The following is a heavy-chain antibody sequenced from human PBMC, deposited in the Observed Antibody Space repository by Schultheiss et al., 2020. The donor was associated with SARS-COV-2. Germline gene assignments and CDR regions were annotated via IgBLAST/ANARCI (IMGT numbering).Heavy chain of an antibody. Sequence: LETLSLTCTVSGGSISSYYWSWIRQPPGKGLEWIGYIYYSGSTNYNPSLKSRVTISVDTSKNQFSLKLSSVTAADTAVYYCARVARSGYFVWGQGTLVTVSS. J-gene: IGHJ4*02. CDR3: ARVARSGYFV. CDR1: GGSISSYY. CDR2: IYYSGST. D-gene: IGHD3-3*01. V-gene: IGHV4-59*01.